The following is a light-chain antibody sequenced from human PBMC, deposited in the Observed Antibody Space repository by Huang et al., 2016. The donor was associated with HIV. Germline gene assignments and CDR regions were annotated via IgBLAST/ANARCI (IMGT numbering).Light chain of an antibody. Sequence: DIQITQSPSSLSASVGDRVTITCRASQNSNKYLNWYQQQPGKAPKRLISGASTLQSGVPSSFSGSGSGTDFTLTISSLQPEDSAVYFCQQSVKTPRTFGQGTKLEI. V-gene: IGKV1-39*01. CDR1: QNSNKY. CDR3: QQSVKTPRT. CDR2: GAS. J-gene: IGKJ2*01.